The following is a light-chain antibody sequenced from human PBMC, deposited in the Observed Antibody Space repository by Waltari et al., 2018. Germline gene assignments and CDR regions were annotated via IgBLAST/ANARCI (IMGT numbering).Light chain of an antibody. CDR3: TSYTASVTWV. CDR1: SSDIGGHYY. J-gene: IGLJ3*02. V-gene: IGLV2-14*01. Sequence: SALTPPASVSGSPVPSIPICCTGTSSDIGGHYYVSWYQQHPGKAPKLVIFEVTTRPSGVSNRFSGSKSGNTASLTISGLQAEDEADYYCTSYTASVTWVFGGGTKVTVL. CDR2: EVT.